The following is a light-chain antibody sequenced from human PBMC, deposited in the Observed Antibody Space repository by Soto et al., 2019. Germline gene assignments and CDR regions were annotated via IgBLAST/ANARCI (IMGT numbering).Light chain of an antibody. CDR2: GDN. CDR3: QSYDSSNVV. J-gene: IGLJ3*02. CDR1: SGRIASSY. Sequence: NFMLTQPHSVSDSPGKTVTNSCTGSSGRIASSYVQWYQQRPGSAPTTVIYGDNRRPSGVPDRFSGSVDSSSNSASLTISGLKTEDEADYYCQSYDSSNVVFGGGTKVTVL. V-gene: IGLV6-57*02.